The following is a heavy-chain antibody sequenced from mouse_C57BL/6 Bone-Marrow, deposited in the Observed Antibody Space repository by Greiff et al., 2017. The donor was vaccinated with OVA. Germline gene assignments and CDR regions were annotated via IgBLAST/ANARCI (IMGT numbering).Heavy chain of an antibody. D-gene: IGHD1-1*01. V-gene: IGHV1-64*01. Sequence: QVQLQQPGAELVKPGASVKLSCKASGYTFTSYWMHWVKQRPGQGLEWIGMIHPNSGSTNYNEKFKSKATLTVDKSSSTAYMQLSSLTSEDSAVYYCAAYGSLYYFDDWGQGTTLTVSS. J-gene: IGHJ2*01. CDR3: AAYGSLYYFDD. CDR1: GYTFTSYW. CDR2: IHPNSGST.